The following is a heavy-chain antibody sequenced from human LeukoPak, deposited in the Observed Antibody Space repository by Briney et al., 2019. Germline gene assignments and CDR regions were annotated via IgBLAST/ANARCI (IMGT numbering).Heavy chain of an antibody. CDR2: ISYDGRNQ. V-gene: IGHV3-30*04. J-gene: IGHJ6*02. CDR3: VRGSTDWNGMDV. CDR1: GFTFSAYA. Sequence: GGSLRLSCAASGFTFSAYAMHWVRQAPGKGLEWVAVISYDGRNQLYADAVKGRFTISRDNSKNTLSLQMNSLRPEDTALYYCVRGSTDWNGMDVWGQGTTVTVSS. D-gene: IGHD6-19*01.